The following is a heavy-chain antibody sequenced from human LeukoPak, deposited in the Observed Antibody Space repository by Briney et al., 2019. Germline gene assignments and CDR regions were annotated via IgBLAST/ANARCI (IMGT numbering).Heavy chain of an antibody. CDR3: SRESGPFCPFGY. D-gene: IGHD1-26*01. CDR2: ISLAGQT. CDR1: AGSISGTNW. J-gene: IGHJ4*02. V-gene: IGHV4/OR15-8*02. Sequence: PSETLSLTCGVSAGSISGTNWWSWVRQPPGQGLEWIGEISLAGQTNYNPSLNGRVTMSLDKSSNQLSLHLTSVTAADTATYYCSRESGPFCPFGYWGQGTLVTVPP.